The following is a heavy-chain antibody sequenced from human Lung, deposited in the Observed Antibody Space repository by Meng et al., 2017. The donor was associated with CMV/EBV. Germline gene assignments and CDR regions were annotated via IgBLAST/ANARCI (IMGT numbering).Heavy chain of an antibody. CDR1: GFTFRNYA. Sequence: GEXXKISCAASGFTFRNYAMSWVRQTPGMGLGWVSLIGGNGRNTDYAASVKGRFTISRDNSKSTLYLQMNSLKAEDTAIYYCATYDLLTGPDYWGQGTLVTVSS. D-gene: IGHD3-9*01. CDR3: ATYDLLTGPDY. V-gene: IGHV3-23*01. CDR2: IGGNGRNT. J-gene: IGHJ4*02.